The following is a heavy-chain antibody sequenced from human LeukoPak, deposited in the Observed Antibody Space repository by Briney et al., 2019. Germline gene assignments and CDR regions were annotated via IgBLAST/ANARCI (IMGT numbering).Heavy chain of an antibody. CDR2: ISYDGSNK. D-gene: IGHD6-25*01. CDR3: ARDPAFDY. CDR1: GFTFSSYA. Sequence: GGSLGLSCAASGFTFSSYAMHWVRQAPGKGLEWVAVISYDGSNKYYADSVKGRFTISRDNSKNTLYLQMNSLRAEDTAVYYCARDPAFDYWGQGTLVTVSS. V-gene: IGHV3-30-3*01. J-gene: IGHJ4*02.